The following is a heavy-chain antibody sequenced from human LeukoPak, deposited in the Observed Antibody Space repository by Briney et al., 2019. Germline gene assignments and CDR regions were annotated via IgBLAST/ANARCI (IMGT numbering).Heavy chain of an antibody. CDR2: IYYSGST. CDR3: ARDAGGSGRHYYYGMDV. J-gene: IGHJ6*02. D-gene: IGHD3-10*01. Sequence: SETLSLTCTVSGGSISSYYWSWIRQPPGKGLEWIGYIYYSGSTNYNPSLKSRVTILVDTSKNQFSLKLSSVTAADTAVYYCARDAGGSGRHYYYGMDVWGQGTTVTVSS. CDR1: GGSISSYY. V-gene: IGHV4-59*01.